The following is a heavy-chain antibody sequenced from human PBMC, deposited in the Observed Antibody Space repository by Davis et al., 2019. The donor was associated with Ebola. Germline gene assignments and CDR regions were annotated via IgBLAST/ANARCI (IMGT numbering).Heavy chain of an antibody. V-gene: IGHV3-53*01. CDR2: LYSGGST. J-gene: IGHJ4*02. CDR1: GFTFSDYY. D-gene: IGHD4-17*01. Sequence: GESLKISCAASGFTFSDYYMSWIRQAPGKGLEWVSILYSGGSTYYADSVKGRFTISRDNSKNTLYLQMNSLRAEDTAVYYCASHGVFDYWGQGTLVTVSS. CDR3: ASHGVFDY.